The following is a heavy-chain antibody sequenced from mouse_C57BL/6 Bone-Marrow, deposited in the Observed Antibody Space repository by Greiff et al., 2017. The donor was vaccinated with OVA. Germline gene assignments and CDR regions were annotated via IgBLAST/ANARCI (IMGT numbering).Heavy chain of an antibody. D-gene: IGHD1-1*01. CDR2: ISDGGSYT. Sequence: EVQGVESGGGLVKPGGSLKLSCAASGFTFSSYAMSWVRQTPEKRLEWVATISDGGSYTYYPDNVKGRFTISRANAKNNLYLQMSHLKSEDTAMYNCARVNYYGSSIRGFAYWGQGTLVTVSA. J-gene: IGHJ3*01. CDR1: GFTFSSYA. V-gene: IGHV5-4*01. CDR3: ARVNYYGSSIRGFAY.